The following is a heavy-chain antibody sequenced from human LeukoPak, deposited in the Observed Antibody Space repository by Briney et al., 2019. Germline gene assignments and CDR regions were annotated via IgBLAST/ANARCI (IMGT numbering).Heavy chain of an antibody. J-gene: IGHJ4*02. CDR3: ARTAARRFDY. Sequence: ASVKVSCKASGYTFTGYYMHWVRQAPGQGLEWMGRINPNSGGTNYAQKFQGRVTMTRDTSTSTVYMELSSLRSDDTAVYYCARTAARRFDYWGQGTLVTVS. CDR2: INPNSGGT. V-gene: IGHV1-2*06. CDR1: GYTFTGYY. D-gene: IGHD6-6*01.